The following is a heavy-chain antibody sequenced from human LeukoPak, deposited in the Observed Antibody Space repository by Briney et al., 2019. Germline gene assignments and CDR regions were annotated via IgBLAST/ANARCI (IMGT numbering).Heavy chain of an antibody. D-gene: IGHD2-2*03. CDR1: GYTFTGYY. CDR2: INPNSGGT. V-gene: IGHV1-2*02. J-gene: IGHJ4*02. CDR3: ARGHGYCSSTSCSSFDY. Sequence: ASVKVSCKASGYTFTGYYMHWVRQAPGQGLEWMGWINPNSGGTNYAQKFQGRVTMTRDTSISTAYMELSRLRSDDTAVYYCARGHGYCSSTSCSSFDYRGQGTLVTVSS.